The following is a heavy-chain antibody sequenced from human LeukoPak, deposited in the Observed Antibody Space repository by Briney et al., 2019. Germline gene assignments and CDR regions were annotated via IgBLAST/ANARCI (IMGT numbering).Heavy chain of an antibody. CDR2: IYYSGST. CDR3: ARPRSSSSSGLGFNP. V-gene: IGHV4-39*01. D-gene: IGHD6-6*01. Sequence: TTSETLSLTCTVSGGSISSSSYYWGWIRQPPGKGLEWIGSIYYSGSTYYNPSLKSRVTISVDTSKNQFSLKLSSVTAAGTAVYYCARPRSSSSSGLGFNPWGQGTLVTVSS. J-gene: IGHJ5*02. CDR1: GGSISSSSYY.